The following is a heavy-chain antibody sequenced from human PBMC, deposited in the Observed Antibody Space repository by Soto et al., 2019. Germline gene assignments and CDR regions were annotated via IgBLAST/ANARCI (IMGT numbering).Heavy chain of an antibody. CDR3: AREIVTAGGNNYFDP. V-gene: IGHV4-4*02. CDR1: GGTVASSHW. Sequence: SETLSLTCGVSGGTVASSHWWSWVRQSPGGGLEWIGNVYHTGDTNFNPSLQSRVTIPVDKSNNQFSLRLNSLTAADTAVYFCAREIVTAGGNNYFDPWGPGTLVTVSS. D-gene: IGHD2-21*02. J-gene: IGHJ5*02. CDR2: VYHTGDT.